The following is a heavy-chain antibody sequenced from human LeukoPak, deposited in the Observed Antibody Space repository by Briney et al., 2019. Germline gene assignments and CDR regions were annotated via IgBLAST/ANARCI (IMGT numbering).Heavy chain of an antibody. V-gene: IGHV1-69*05. Sequence: GASVKVSCKASGGTFSSYAISWVRQAPGQGLEWMGGIIPIFGTANYAQKFQGRVTITTDESTSTAYMELSSLRSEDTAVYYCASPPDSCHLQTRDYWGQGTLVTVSS. D-gene: IGHD3-22*01. CDR3: ASPPDSCHLQTRDY. J-gene: IGHJ4*02. CDR2: IIPIFGTA. CDR1: GGTFSSYA.